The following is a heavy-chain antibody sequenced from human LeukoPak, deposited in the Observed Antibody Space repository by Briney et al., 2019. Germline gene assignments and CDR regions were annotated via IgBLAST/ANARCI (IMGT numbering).Heavy chain of an antibody. D-gene: IGHD6-13*01. CDR1: GGTFISYA. CDR3: ARVGVAAAGTTGYFDY. Sequence: ASVKVSCKASGGTFISYAISWVRQAPGQGLEWMGGIIPIFGTANYAQKFQGRVTITADESTSTAYMELSSLRSEDTAVYYCARVGVAAAGTTGYFDYWGQGTLVTVSS. V-gene: IGHV1-69*13. J-gene: IGHJ4*02. CDR2: IIPIFGTA.